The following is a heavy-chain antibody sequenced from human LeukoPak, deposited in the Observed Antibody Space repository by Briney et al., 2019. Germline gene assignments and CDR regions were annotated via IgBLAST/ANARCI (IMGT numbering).Heavy chain of an antibody. J-gene: IGHJ5*02. CDR1: GFTFGSCW. V-gene: IGHV3-7*03. Sequence: PGGSLRLSCAASGFTFGSCWMNWVRQTPGKGLEWVANIKQDGSEKYYVGSVKGRFTISRDNAKNSLYLQMNTLRAEDTAMYYCAKDAQPRSRWFDPWGQGTLVTVSS. CDR2: IKQDGSEK. CDR3: AKDAQPRSRWFDP. D-gene: IGHD3-16*01.